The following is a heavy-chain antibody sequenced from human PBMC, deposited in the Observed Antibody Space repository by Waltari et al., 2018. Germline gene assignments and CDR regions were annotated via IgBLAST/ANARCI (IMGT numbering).Heavy chain of an antibody. D-gene: IGHD5-12*01. CDR1: GGSFSGYY. Sequence: QVQLQQWGAGLLKPSETLSLTCAVYGGSFSGYYWSWIRQPPGKGLEWIGEINHSGSTNYNPSLKSRVTISVDTSKNQFSLKLSSVTAADTAVYYCARNYVDKVATTRHDAFDFWGQGTMVTVSS. V-gene: IGHV4-34*01. CDR2: INHSGST. J-gene: IGHJ3*01. CDR3: ARNYVDKVATTRHDAFDF.